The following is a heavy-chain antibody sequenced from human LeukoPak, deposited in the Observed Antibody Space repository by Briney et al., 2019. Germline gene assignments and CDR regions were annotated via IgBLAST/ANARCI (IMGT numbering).Heavy chain of an antibody. Sequence: SETLSLTCSVSGASISRTTYYWGWIRQPPGKGLEWIGSVFHTGTAHYNPSLRSRVTLSVDTSKNQFSLKMSSVTAADTAVYYCTKNDVGDYGTWGQGTLVAVSS. V-gene: IGHV4-39*01. CDR1: GASISRTTYY. CDR3: TKNDVGDYGT. J-gene: IGHJ5*02. CDR2: VFHTGTA. D-gene: IGHD4-17*01.